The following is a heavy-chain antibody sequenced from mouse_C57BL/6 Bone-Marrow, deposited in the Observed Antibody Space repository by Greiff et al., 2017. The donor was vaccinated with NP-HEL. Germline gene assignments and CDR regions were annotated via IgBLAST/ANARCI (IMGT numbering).Heavy chain of an antibody. CDR1: GFTFSDYY. D-gene: IGHD2-5*01. V-gene: IGHV5-16*01. CDR2: INYDGSST. CDR3: ARDSNYPYYAMDY. Sequence: EVQLVESEGGLVQPGSSMKLSCTASGFTFSDYYMAWVRQVPEKGLEWVANINYDGSSTYYLDSLKSRFIISRDNAKNILYLQMSSLKSEDTATYYCARDSNYPYYAMDYWGQGTSVTVSS. J-gene: IGHJ4*01.